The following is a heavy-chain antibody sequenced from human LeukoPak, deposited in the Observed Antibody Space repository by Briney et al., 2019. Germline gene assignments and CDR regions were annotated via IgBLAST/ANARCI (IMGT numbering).Heavy chain of an antibody. V-gene: IGHV4-61*02. J-gene: IGHJ4*02. CDR2: IYTSVST. D-gene: IGHD4-23*01. Sequence: KPSQTLSLTCTVSGGSISSGSYYWSWTRQPAGKGLEWIGRIYTSVSTNYNPSLKSRVTISVDTSKNQFSLKLSSVTAADTAVYYCARIHIVGGMTMVVTEFDYWGQGTLVTVSS. CDR1: GGSISSGSYY. CDR3: ARIHIVGGMTMVVTEFDY.